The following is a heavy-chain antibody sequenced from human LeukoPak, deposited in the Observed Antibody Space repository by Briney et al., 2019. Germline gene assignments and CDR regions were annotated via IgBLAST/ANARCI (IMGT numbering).Heavy chain of an antibody. CDR1: GGSISSYY. CDR2: IYFSGST. CDR3: ARAALLMITFGGVSRFDP. D-gene: IGHD3-16*01. J-gene: IGHJ5*02. V-gene: IGHV4-59*05. Sequence: SETLSLTCTVSGGSISSYYWSWIRQPPGKGLEWIGSIYFSGSTYYNPSLKSRVTISVDTSKKQFSLKLSSVTAADTAVYYCARAALLMITFGGVSRFDPWGQGTLVTVSS.